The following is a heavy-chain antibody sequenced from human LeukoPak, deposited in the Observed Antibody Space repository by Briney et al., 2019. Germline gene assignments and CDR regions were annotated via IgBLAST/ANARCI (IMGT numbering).Heavy chain of an antibody. D-gene: IGHD6-13*01. Sequence: SETLSLTCAVYGGSFSGYYWSWIRQPPGKGLEWIGEINHSGSTNYNPSLKSRVTISVDTSKNQFSLKLSSVTAADTAVYYCARDLHRGSSWFSVLGVFDYWGQGTLVTVSS. V-gene: IGHV4-34*01. CDR3: ARDLHRGSSWFSVLGVFDY. CDR1: GGSFSGYY. J-gene: IGHJ4*02. CDR2: INHSGST.